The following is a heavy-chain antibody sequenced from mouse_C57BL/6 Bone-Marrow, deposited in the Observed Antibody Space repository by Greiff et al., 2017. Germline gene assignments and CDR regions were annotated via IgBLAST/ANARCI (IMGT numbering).Heavy chain of an antibody. Sequence: EVKLVESEGGLVQPGSSMKLSCTASGFTFSDYYMAWVRQVPEKGLEWVANINYDGSSTYYLDSLKSRFIISRDNAKNILYLQMSSLKSEDTATYYCARGYYPWYFDVWGTGTTVTVSS. J-gene: IGHJ1*03. CDR3: ARGYYPWYFDV. CDR1: GFTFSDYY. V-gene: IGHV5-16*01. CDR2: INYDGSST. D-gene: IGHD1-1*01.